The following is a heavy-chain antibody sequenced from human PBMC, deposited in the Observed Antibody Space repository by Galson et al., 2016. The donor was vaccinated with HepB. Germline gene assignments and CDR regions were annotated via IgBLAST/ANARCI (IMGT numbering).Heavy chain of an antibody. V-gene: IGHV4-61*02. J-gene: IGHJ4*02. CDR3: ARDNTINERYDFDY. Sequence: LSLTCNVSGGSISSGSYYWNWIRQPAGKGLEGIGRFYTNGRTNYNPSLGSRVTISVDTSKNQFSLKLNSVTAADTALYYCARDNTINERYDFDYWGQGILVTVSS. CDR1: GGSISSGSYY. D-gene: IGHD5-12*01. CDR2: FYTNGRT.